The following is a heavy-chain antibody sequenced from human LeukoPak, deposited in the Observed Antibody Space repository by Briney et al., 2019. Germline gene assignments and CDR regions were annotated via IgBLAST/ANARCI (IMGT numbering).Heavy chain of an antibody. V-gene: IGHV5-51*01. Sequence: GESLKISCKASGYTFTNYLIGWVRQMPGKGLEWMGIMYPGDSDTRYSPSFKGQVTISADKSISTAYLQWSSLKASDTAMYYCAASTYGSGSYVGFDSWGQGTLVTVSS. CDR2: MYPGDSDT. CDR1: GYTFTNYL. D-gene: IGHD3-10*01. CDR3: AASTYGSGSYVGFDS. J-gene: IGHJ4*02.